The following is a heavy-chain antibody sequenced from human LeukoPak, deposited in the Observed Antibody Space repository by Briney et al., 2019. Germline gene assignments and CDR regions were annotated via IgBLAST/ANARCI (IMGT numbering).Heavy chain of an antibody. D-gene: IGHD6-19*01. V-gene: IGHV3-64*01. J-gene: IGHJ3*02. CDR1: GFTFSSYA. CDR2: ISSNGGST. Sequence: PGGSLRLSCAASGFTFSSYAMHWVRQAPGKGLEYVSPISSNGGSTYYANSVKGRFTISRDNSKNTLYLQMGSLRAEDMAVYYCASGGIAVAGDDAFDIWGQGTMVTVSS. CDR3: ASGGIAVAGDDAFDI.